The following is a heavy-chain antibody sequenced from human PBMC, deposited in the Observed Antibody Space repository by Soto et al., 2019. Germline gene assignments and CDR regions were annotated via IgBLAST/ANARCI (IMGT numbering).Heavy chain of an antibody. CDR2: ISAYNGNT. CDR3: ARESYDFWSGYYSYCYYGMDV. V-gene: IGHV1-18*04. CDR1: GYTFTSYG. D-gene: IGHD3-3*01. J-gene: IGHJ6*02. Sequence: ASVKVSCKASGYTFTSYGISWVRQAPGQGLEWMGWISAYNGNTNYAQKLQGRVTMTTDTSTSTAYMELRSLRSDDTAVYYCARESYDFWSGYYSYCYYGMDVWGQGTTVTVSS.